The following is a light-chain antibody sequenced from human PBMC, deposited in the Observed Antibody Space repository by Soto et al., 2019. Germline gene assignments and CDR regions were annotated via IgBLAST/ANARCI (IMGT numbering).Light chain of an antibody. CDR2: AAS. Sequence: DIPMTQSPSSLSASVGDRVTITCRASHGISNYLAWYQQRPGEVPHLLVYAASTLQSGVPSRFSGSGSGTDFTLTISSPQPEDVAAYYCQWYKNASTFCPGTRLEI. V-gene: IGKV1-27*01. J-gene: IGKJ5*01. CDR1: HGISNY. CDR3: QWYKNAST.